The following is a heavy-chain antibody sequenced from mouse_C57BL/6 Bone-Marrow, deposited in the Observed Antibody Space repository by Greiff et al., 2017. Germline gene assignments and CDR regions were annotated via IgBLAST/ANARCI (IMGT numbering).Heavy chain of an antibody. CDR1: GFTFSDYY. CDR2: INYDGSST. V-gene: IGHV5-16*01. CDR3: ARVDGYYLGMDY. D-gene: IGHD2-3*01. Sequence: EVMLVESEGGLVQPGSSMKLSCTASGFTFSDYYMAWVRQVPEKGLEWVANINYDGSSTYYLDSLKSRFIISRDNAKNILYLQMSSLKSEDTATXYCARVDGYYLGMDYWGQGTSVTVSS. J-gene: IGHJ4*01.